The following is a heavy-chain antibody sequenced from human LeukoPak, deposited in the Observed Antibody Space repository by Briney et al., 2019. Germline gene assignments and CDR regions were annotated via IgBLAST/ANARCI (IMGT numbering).Heavy chain of an antibody. J-gene: IGHJ5*02. V-gene: IGHV4-59*01. D-gene: IGHD4-17*01. Sequence: PSENLSLTSAVSGVSISGYYWSWIRQPPGKGLEWIGYIYCSRSTNYNPSLKSRVTISVDTSKNQFSLKLSSVTAADTAVYYCARVDLRGERDCGEKLNWFDPWGQGTLVTVSS. CDR3: ARVDLRGERDCGEKLNWFDP. CDR1: GVSISGYY. CDR2: IYCSRST.